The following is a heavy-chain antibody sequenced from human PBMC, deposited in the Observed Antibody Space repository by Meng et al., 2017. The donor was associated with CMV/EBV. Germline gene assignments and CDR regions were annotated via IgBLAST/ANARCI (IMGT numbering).Heavy chain of an antibody. CDR1: GFTFSGSA. Sequence: GESLKISCAASGFTFSGSAMHWVRQASGKGLEWVGRIRSKANSYATAYAVSVKGRFTISRDDSKNTAYLQMNSLKTEDTAVYYCAKDDFWSGYYAGVLQYWGQGTLVTVSS. J-gene: IGHJ4*02. CDR2: IRSKANSYAT. D-gene: IGHD3-3*01. V-gene: IGHV3-73*01. CDR3: AKDDFWSGYYAGVLQY.